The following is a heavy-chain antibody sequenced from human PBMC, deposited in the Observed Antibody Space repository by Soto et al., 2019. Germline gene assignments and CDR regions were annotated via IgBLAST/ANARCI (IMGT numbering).Heavy chain of an antibody. V-gene: IGHV1-18*01. CDR3: ARDRWRFLEWSPYYYDGMDV. CDR1: GYTFTSYG. CDR2: ISAYNGNT. J-gene: IGHJ6*02. D-gene: IGHD3-3*01. Sequence: QVQLVQSGAEVKKPGASVKVSCKASGYTFTSYGISWVRQAPGQGLEWMGWISAYNGNTNYAQKLQGRVTMTTDTSTSTAYMELRSLRSDDTAVYYCARDRWRFLEWSPYYYDGMDVWGQGTTVTVSS.